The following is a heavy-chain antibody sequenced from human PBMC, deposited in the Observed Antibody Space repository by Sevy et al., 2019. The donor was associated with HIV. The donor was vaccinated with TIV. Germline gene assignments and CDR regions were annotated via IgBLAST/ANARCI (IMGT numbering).Heavy chain of an antibody. V-gene: IGHV1-69*13. CDR2: IIPIFGTA. D-gene: IGHD1-7*01. CDR1: GGTFSSYA. CDR3: ARAGQLELRPSYYYGMDV. J-gene: IGHJ6*02. Sequence: ASVKVSCKASGGTFSSYAISWVRQAPGQGLEWMGGIIPIFGTANYAQKFQGRVTITADESTSTAYMELSSLRAEDTAVYYCARAGQLELRPSYYYGMDVWGQGTTVTVSS.